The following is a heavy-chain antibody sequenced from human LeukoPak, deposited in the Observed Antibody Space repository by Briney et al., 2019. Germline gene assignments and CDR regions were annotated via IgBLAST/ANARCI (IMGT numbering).Heavy chain of an antibody. J-gene: IGHJ4*02. CDR3: ARRGTNWGRFDY. Sequence: SETLSLTCTVSGGSISSSSYYWGWIRQPPGKGLEWMVTIHYSGSTYYNPSLRSRVTMSVDTPKNQLSLKLSSVPAADTAVYYCARRGTNWGRFDYWGQGSLVTVSS. CDR2: IHYSGST. V-gene: IGHV4-39*01. CDR1: GGSISSSSYY. D-gene: IGHD7-27*01.